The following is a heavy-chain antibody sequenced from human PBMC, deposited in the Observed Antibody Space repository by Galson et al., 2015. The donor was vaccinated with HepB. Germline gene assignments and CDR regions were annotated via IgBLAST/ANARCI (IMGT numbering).Heavy chain of an antibody. V-gene: IGHV1-8*01. CDR1: GYTFTSYD. Sequence: SVKVSCKASGYTFTSYDINWVRQATGQGLEWMGWMNPNSGNTGYAQKFQGRVTMTRNTSISTAYMELSSLRSEDTAVYYCARLQGYCSGGSCYSERLDYWGQGTLVTVSS. CDR3: ARLQGYCSGGSCYSERLDY. J-gene: IGHJ4*02. D-gene: IGHD2-15*01. CDR2: MNPNSGNT.